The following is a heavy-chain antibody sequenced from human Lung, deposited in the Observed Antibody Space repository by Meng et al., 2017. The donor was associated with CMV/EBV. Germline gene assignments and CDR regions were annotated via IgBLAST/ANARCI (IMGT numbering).Heavy chain of an antibody. V-gene: IGHV1-2*02. J-gene: IGHJ4*02. Sequence: SVXVSXXASGYTFTGYYMHWVRQAPGQGLEWMGWINPYTGGTNYPQKFQGRVTITRDTSISTAYMDLSRLRSDDTAVYYCARVYYDTSGSSHYFDFWGQGPLVTVPQ. CDR1: GYTFTGYY. CDR3: ARVYYDTSGSSHYFDF. CDR2: INPYTGGT. D-gene: IGHD3-22*01.